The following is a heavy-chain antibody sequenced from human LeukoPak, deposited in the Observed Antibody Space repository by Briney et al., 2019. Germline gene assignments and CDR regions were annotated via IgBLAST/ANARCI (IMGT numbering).Heavy chain of an antibody. V-gene: IGHV3-66*02. CDR1: GFTVSSNY. Sequence: GGSLRLSCAASGFTVSSNYMSWARQAPGKGLEWVSVIYSGGSTYYADSVKGRFTISRDNSKNTLYLQMNSLRAEDTAVYYCARDRRTGRRIGYYYYMDVWGKGTTVTVSS. CDR2: IYSGGST. J-gene: IGHJ6*03. D-gene: IGHD1-14*01. CDR3: ARDRRTGRRIGYYYYMDV.